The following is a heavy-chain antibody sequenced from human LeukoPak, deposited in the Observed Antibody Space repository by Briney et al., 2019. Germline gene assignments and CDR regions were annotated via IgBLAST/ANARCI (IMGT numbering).Heavy chain of an antibody. CDR1: GYTFTSYY. D-gene: IGHD3-22*01. J-gene: IGHJ4*02. Sequence: PGDSLKISCKASGYTFTSYYMHWVRQAPGQGLEWMRIINPSGGSTSYAQKFQGRVTMTRDTSTSTVYMELSSLRSEDTAVYYCARGVRISMIEVWGQGTLVTVSS. CDR3: ARGVRISMIEV. CDR2: INPSGGST. V-gene: IGHV1-46*01.